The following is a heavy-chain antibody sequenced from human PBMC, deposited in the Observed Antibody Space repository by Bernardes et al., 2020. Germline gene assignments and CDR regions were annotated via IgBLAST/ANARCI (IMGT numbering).Heavy chain of an antibody. J-gene: IGHJ5*02. V-gene: IGHV4-61*01. CDR3: AREDFGVATPGWFHP. CDR2: IYYSGST. Sequence: SETLSLTCSVSGGSVSSDSYYWTWIRQPPGKGLEWIGYIYYSGSTKYNPSLKSRVSISIDTSKNQFSLKLNSVTAADTAVYYCAREDFGVATPGWFHPWGQGTLVTVSS. CDR1: GGSVSSDSYY. D-gene: IGHD3-3*01.